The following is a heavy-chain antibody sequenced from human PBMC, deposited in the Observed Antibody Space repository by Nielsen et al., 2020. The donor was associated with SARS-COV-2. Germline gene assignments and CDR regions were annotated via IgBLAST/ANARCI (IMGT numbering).Heavy chain of an antibody. Sequence: SETLSLTCSVSGGSINSYHWTWIRQPPGKALEWIGDVSYSGSTNYNPSLKSRVTMSVDTSKNQFSLKLSSVTAADTAVYYCARRDEDWFDPWGQGTLVTVSS. V-gene: IGHV4-59*12. CDR3: ARRDEDWFDP. CDR2: VSYSGST. CDR1: GGSINSYH. J-gene: IGHJ5*02.